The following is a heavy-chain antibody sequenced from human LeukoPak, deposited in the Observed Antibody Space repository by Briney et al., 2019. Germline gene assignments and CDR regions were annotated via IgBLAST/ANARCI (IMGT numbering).Heavy chain of an antibody. CDR1: GGPISSGGYS. CDR2: IYHSGST. Sequence: PSETLSLTCAVSGGPISSGGYSWSWIRQPPGKGLEWIGYIYHSGSTYYNPSLKSRDTISVDRSKNQFSLKLSSVTAADTAVYYCARDNQGRSGAYYDSSGYYSRYFDLWGRGTLVTVSS. V-gene: IGHV4-30-2*01. CDR3: ARDNQGRSGAYYDSSGYYSRYFDL. D-gene: IGHD3-22*01. J-gene: IGHJ2*01.